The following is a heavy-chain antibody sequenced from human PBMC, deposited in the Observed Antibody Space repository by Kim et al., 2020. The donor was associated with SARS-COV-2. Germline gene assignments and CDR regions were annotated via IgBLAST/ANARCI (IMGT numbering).Heavy chain of an antibody. Sequence: SETLSLTCTVSGGSISSSSYYWGWIRQPPGKGLEWFGSIYYSGSTYYNPSLKSRVTISVDTSKNQFSLKLSSVTAADTAVYYCARHDSSGYYYPGPQRDWGQGTLVTVSS. CDR2: IYYSGST. CDR3: ARHDSSGYYYPGPQRD. D-gene: IGHD3-22*01. J-gene: IGHJ4*02. V-gene: IGHV4-39*01. CDR1: GGSISSSSYY.